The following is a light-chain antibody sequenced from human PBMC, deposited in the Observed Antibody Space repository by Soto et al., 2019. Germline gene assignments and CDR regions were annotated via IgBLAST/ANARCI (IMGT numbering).Light chain of an antibody. CDR1: QSVSSN. CDR3: QQYKSWFPYT. J-gene: IGKJ2*01. CDR2: GAS. V-gene: IGKV3-15*01. Sequence: EIVMTQSPDTLSVSPGERATLSCRASQSVSSNLAWYQHKPGQAPRLLIYGASTSATGIPDRFSGSGSATAFTLTISSLQSEDFAVCYCQQYKSWFPYTCGQGTKLEI.